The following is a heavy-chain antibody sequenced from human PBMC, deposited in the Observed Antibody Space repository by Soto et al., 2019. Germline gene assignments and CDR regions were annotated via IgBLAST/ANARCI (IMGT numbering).Heavy chain of an antibody. CDR3: ARWLGYGPHFDY. Sequence: SETLSLTCFVSGASISSTYWWSWVRQPPGKSLEWIGYIYHSGSTNYNPSLKSRVTISVDTSKNQFSLKLSSVTAADTAVYYCARWLGYGPHFDYWGQGTLVTVSS. CDR2: IYHSGST. V-gene: IGHV4-4*02. J-gene: IGHJ4*02. D-gene: IGHD5-12*01. CDR1: GASISSTYW.